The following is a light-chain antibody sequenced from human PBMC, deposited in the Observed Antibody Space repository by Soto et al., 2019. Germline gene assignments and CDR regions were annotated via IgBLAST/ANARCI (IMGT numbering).Light chain of an antibody. CDR1: SSDVGGYNY. CDR2: EVS. Sequence: QSALTQPASVSGSPGQSITISCTGSSSDVGGYNYVSWYQQHPGKAPKLMIYEVSNRPSGISNRFSGSKSGNTASLTLSGLQAEDEADYYCSSYTSSSTLVVGGGTKLT. V-gene: IGLV2-14*01. J-gene: IGLJ2*01. CDR3: SSYTSSSTLV.